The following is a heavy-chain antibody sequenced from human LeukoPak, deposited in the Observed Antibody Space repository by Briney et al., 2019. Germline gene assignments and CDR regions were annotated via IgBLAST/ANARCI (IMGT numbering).Heavy chain of an antibody. CDR3: AKEVGIGYFDY. V-gene: IGHV3-21*01. CDR1: GFTFSSYS. CDR2: ISSRSNYI. Sequence: KAGGSLRLSCAASGFTFSSYSMNWVRQAPGKGLEWVSSISSRSNYIYYADSVKGRFTISRDNAKNSLYLQMNSLRAEDTAVYYCAKEVGIGYFDYWGQGTLVTVSS. D-gene: IGHD2-21*01. J-gene: IGHJ4*02.